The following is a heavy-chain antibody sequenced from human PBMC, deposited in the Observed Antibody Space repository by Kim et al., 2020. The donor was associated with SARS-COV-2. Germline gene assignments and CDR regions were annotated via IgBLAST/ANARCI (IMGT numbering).Heavy chain of an antibody. D-gene: IGHD3-16*01. CDR1: GATFSGAA. Sequence: GGSLRLSCVASGATFSGAAIHWVRQASGKGLEWIGRIRSRANSYATEYAASVNGRFSISRDESQNTVFLEMNYLKTEDTAVYYCTKFRFSGEDYPHWFDHWGQGTLVTVSS. CDR3: TKFRFSGEDYPHWFDH. V-gene: IGHV3-73*01. J-gene: IGHJ5*02. CDR2: IRSRANSYAT.